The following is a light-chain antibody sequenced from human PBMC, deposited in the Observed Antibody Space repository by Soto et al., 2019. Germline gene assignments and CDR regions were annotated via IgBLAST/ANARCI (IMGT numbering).Light chain of an antibody. CDR2: EVS. V-gene: IGLV2-14*01. CDR1: MRDVGAYNL. Sequence: QSVLTQPASVSGSPGQSITISCAGTMRDVGAYNLVSWYQQHPGRAPQLIIYEVSNRPSGISFRFSGSKSGNTASLTISGLQAEDEADYYCSSYTAKSSLIFGGGTKLTVL. J-gene: IGLJ2*01. CDR3: SSYTAKSSLI.